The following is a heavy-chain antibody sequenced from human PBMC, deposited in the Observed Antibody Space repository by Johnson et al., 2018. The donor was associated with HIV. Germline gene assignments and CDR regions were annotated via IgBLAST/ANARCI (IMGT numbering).Heavy chain of an antibody. Sequence: VQLVESGGGLVQPGGSLRLSCAASGFTVSSNYMTWVRQAPGKGLAWVSILYSGGSTYYADSVKGRFSIYRDNSKHTLFLQLNSLRAKGTAVYYCGRAKGKCDKGVGHDACESLGLGTNVTVSS. CDR1: GFTVSSNY. J-gene: IGHJ3*02. CDR3: GRAKGKCDKGVGHDACES. CDR2: LYSGGST. D-gene: IGHD1-26*01. V-gene: IGHV3-66*02.